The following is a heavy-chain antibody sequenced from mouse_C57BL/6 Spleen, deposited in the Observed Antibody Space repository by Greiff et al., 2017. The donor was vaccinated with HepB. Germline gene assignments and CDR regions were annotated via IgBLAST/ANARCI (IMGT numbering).Heavy chain of an antibody. Sequence: QVQLQQPGAELVKPGASVKLSCKASGYTFTSYWMQWVKQRPGQGLEWIGEIDPSDSYTNYNQKFKGKATLTVDTSTSTAYMQLSSLTSEDSAVYYCARWRGVDSSPYYAMDYWGQGTSVTVSS. D-gene: IGHD3-2*01. CDR2: IDPSDSYT. V-gene: IGHV1-50*01. CDR3: ARWRGVDSSPYYAMDY. CDR1: GYTFTSYW. J-gene: IGHJ4*01.